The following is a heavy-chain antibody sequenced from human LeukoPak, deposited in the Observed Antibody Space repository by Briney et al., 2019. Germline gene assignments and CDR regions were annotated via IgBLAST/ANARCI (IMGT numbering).Heavy chain of an antibody. J-gene: IGHJ5*02. Sequence: SETLSLTCTVSGGSISSYYWSWIRQPPGKGLAGIGYIYHSGGTNYNPSLKRRVTISVDTSKNQFSLKLSSVTAADTAVYYCARNTRIAAAGHNWFDPWGQGTLVTVSS. CDR1: GGSISSYY. V-gene: IGHV4-59*01. D-gene: IGHD6-13*01. CDR2: IYHSGGT. CDR3: ARNTRIAAAGHNWFDP.